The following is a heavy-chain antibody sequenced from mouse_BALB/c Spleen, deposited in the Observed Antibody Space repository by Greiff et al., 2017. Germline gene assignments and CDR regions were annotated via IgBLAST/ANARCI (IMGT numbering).Heavy chain of an antibody. CDR3: ARHAHYYGAWFAY. CDR1: GFTFSSYY. D-gene: IGHD1-2*01. CDR2: INSNGGST. J-gene: IGHJ3*01. Sequence: EVQVVESGGGLVKLGGSLKLSCAASGFTFSSYYMSWVRQTPEKRLELVAAINSNGGSTYYPDTVKGRFTISRDNAKNTLYLQMSSLKSEDTALYYCARHAHYYGAWFAYWGQGTLVTVSA. V-gene: IGHV5-6-2*01.